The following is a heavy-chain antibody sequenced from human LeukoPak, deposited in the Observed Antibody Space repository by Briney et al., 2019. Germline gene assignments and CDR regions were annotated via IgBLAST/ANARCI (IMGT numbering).Heavy chain of an antibody. CDR2: IFPSGGEI. CDR3: ARGLREWYHFDY. D-gene: IGHD2-8*01. CDR1: GFTFSTFA. V-gene: IGHV3-23*01. Sequence: GGSLRLSCAASGFTFSTFAMIWVRQPPGKGLEWVSSIFPSGGEIHYADSVRGRFTISRDNSKNTLYLQMNSLTVEDTAVYYCARGLREWYHFDYWGQGTLVTVSS. J-gene: IGHJ4*02.